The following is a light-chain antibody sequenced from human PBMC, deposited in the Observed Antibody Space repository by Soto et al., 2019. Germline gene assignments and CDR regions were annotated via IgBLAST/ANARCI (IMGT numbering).Light chain of an antibody. Sequence: DIQMTQSPSTLSASVGARVTITCRASQSISNWLAWYQQTPGKAPKLLIYRASSLESGVPSRFSVSGSGTDFTLTISSLQTDDVATYYCQPYSSYPLWTFGQGTKVEVK. CDR3: QPYSSYPLWT. J-gene: IGKJ1*01. CDR1: QSISNW. CDR2: RAS. V-gene: IGKV1-5*03.